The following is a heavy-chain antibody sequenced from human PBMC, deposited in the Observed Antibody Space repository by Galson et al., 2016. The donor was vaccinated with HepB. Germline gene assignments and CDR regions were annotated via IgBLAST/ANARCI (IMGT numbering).Heavy chain of an antibody. V-gene: IGHV3-23*01. D-gene: IGHD6-19*01. Sequence: SLRLSCAASGFTFIDYAMTWVRQAPGKGLEWVSGVSGGVGYTYYAASVKGRFTISRDNSKNTVYLQMNSLRAEDTAVYLCARGGQWLVYAGFDYWGQGTLVTVSS. CDR1: GFTFIDYA. J-gene: IGHJ4*02. CDR2: VSGGVGYT. CDR3: ARGGQWLVYAGFDY.